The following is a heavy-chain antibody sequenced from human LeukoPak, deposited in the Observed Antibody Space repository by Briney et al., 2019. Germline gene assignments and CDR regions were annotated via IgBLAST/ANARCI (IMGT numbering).Heavy chain of an antibody. Sequence: PSETLSLTCTVSGGSISSSSYYWGWIRQPPGKGLEWIGSIYYSGSTYYNPSLKSRVTISVDTSKNQFSLKLSSVTAADTAVYYCARHKGNDFWSGCTYYYYYMDVWGKGTTVTVSS. CDR2: IYYSGST. D-gene: IGHD3-3*01. J-gene: IGHJ6*03. V-gene: IGHV4-39*01. CDR3: ARHKGNDFWSGCTYYYYYMDV. CDR1: GGSISSSSYY.